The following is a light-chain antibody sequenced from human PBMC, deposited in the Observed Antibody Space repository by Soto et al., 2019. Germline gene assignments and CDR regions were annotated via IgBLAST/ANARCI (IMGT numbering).Light chain of an antibody. V-gene: IGKV3-20*01. J-gene: IGKJ3*01. CDR1: QTVSSTH. CDR3: QKFGSSPRFT. CDR2: GAS. Sequence: EIVLTQSPGTLSLSPGDRATLSCWASQTVSSTHLAWYHQKPGQAPRLLIHGASNRATGIPDRFSGSGSGTDFTLTISRLEPEDFAVYYCQKFGSSPRFTFGPGTKVESK.